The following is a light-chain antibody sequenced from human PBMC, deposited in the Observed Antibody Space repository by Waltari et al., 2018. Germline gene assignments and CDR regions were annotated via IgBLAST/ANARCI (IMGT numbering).Light chain of an antibody. CDR2: AVG. J-gene: IGLJ3*02. V-gene: IGLV2-14*01. CDR1: SSAMGDYI. Sequence: QSALTQPASVSGSPGQSITIPCTGISSAMGDYIVPWYQHHPGKAPKPMIYAVGSRPPGVSNRFSGSKSGNTASLTISGLQAEDEADYYCLSYTTSDILGVFGGGTKLTVL. CDR3: LSYTTSDILGV.